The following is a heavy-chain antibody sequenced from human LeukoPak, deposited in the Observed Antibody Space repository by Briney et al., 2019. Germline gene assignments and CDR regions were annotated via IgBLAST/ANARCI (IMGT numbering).Heavy chain of an antibody. CDR2: ISYDGSNK. J-gene: IGHJ4*02. V-gene: IGHV3-30*18. CDR1: GFTFSSYG. CDR3: GKISGDYPSGFDY. D-gene: IGHD3-10*01. Sequence: GRSLRLSCAASGFTFSSYGMHWVRQAPGKGLEWVAVISYDGSNKYYADSVKGRFTISRDNSKNTLYLQMNSLRAEDTAVYYWGKISGDYPSGFDYGGRGTLVTVS.